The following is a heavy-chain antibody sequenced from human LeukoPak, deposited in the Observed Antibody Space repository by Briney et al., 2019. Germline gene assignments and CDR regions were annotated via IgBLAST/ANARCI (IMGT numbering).Heavy chain of an antibody. Sequence: GESLKISCKGSGYSFTSYWIGWVRRMPGKGLEWMGIIYPGDSDTRYSPSFQGQVTISADKSISTAYLQWSSLKASDTAMYYCARSTYYYGSGSRLYYFDYWGQGTLVTVSS. J-gene: IGHJ4*02. CDR2: IYPGDSDT. D-gene: IGHD3-10*01. V-gene: IGHV5-51*01. CDR1: GYSFTSYW. CDR3: ARSTYYYGSGSRLYYFDY.